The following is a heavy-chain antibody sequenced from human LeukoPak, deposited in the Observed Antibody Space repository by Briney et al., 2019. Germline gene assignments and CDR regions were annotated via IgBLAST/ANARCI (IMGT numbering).Heavy chain of an antibody. Sequence: SETLSLTCAVYGGSFSGYYWSWIRQPPGKGLEWIGEINHSGSTNYNPSLKSRVTISVDTSKNQFSLKLSSVTAADTAVYYCARVQLSTDYYYYGMDVWGQGTTVTVSS. CDR1: GGSFSGYY. D-gene: IGHD4-4*01. J-gene: IGHJ6*02. CDR2: INHSGST. CDR3: ARVQLSTDYYYYGMDV. V-gene: IGHV4-34*01.